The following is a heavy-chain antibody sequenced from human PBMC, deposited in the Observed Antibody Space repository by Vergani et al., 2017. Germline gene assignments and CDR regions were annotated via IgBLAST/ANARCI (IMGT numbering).Heavy chain of an antibody. CDR1: GDSIRSPSYY. Sequence: QLQLQESGPRLVKPSETLSITCSVSGDSIRSPSYYWGWVRQAPGKGLEWIGMIFNSGEAYYSPSLRSRVSISLDTSKNQFSLRLNSVTAADTAVYFCARRNTRIMGTNRPLNAMDVWCPQAMVTVSS. V-gene: IGHV4-39*01. CDR3: ARRNTRIMGTNRPLNAMDV. D-gene: IGHD2-8*01. CDR2: IFNSGEA. J-gene: IGHJ3*01.